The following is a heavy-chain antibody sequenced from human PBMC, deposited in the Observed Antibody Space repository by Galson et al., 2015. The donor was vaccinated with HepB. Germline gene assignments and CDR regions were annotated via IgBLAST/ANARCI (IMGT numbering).Heavy chain of an antibody. CDR1: GLTFSSNA. V-gene: IGHV3-23*01. Sequence: SLRLSCAASGLTFSSNAMSWVRQAPGEGLEWVSAISASGAYYAYSVTGRFIFSSYNSLYTMNLQMNRVRAEDTAVYYCARDKPDGCHDASDICGQGTIVIVSA. D-gene: IGHD5-24*01. J-gene: IGHJ3*02. CDR3: ARDKPDGCHDASDI. CDR2: ISASGA.